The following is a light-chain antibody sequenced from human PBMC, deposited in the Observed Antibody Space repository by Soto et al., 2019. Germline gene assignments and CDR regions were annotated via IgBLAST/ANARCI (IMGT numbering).Light chain of an antibody. CDR2: EVS. Sequence: DVVMTQTPLSLSVAPGQPASISCKSSQSLLHITGETFLFWYLQKPGQSPQLLIYEVSTRVSGVPDRFSGSGSGTDVTLEIGRVETDDVGIYYCMQSTQLPPTFGQGTRLGIE. V-gene: IGKV2D-29*02. CDR3: MQSTQLPPT. CDR1: QSLLHITGETF. J-gene: IGKJ5*01.